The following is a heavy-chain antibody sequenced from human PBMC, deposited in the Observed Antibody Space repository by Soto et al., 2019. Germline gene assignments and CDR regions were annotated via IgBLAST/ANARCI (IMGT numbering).Heavy chain of an antibody. Sequence: SETLSLTCTFSGGSISSSSYYWGWIRQPPGKGLEWIGSIYYSGSTYYNPSLKSRVTISVDTAKNQFSLKLSSVTAADTAVYCCARGGSHVLRFLEWPPAYYGMDVWGQGTTVTVSS. J-gene: IGHJ6*02. CDR2: IYYSGST. CDR1: GGSISSSSYY. V-gene: IGHV4-39*01. D-gene: IGHD3-3*01. CDR3: ARGGSHVLRFLEWPPAYYGMDV.